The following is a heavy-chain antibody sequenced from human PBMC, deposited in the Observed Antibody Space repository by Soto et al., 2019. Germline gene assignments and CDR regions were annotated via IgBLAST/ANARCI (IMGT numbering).Heavy chain of an antibody. D-gene: IGHD4-17*01. V-gene: IGHV3-53*01. CDR3: ASSPPLYGFDY. Sequence: GGSLRLSCAASGFTVSSNYMSWVRQAPGKGLEWVSVIYSGGSTYYADSVKGRFTISRDNSNNTLYLQMNSLRAEDTAVYYCASSPPLYGFDYWGQGTLVTVSS. CDR1: GFTVSSNY. CDR2: IYSGGST. J-gene: IGHJ4*02.